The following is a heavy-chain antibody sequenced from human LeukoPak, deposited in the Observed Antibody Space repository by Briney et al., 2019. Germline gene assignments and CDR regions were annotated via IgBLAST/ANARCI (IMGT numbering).Heavy chain of an antibody. V-gene: IGHV1-3*01. D-gene: IGHD3-10*01. CDR1: GYTFTSYA. CDR2: INAGNGNT. Sequence: ASVKVSCKASGYTFTSYAMHWVRQAPGQGLEWMGWINAGNGNTKYSQTFQGRVTITRDTSTSTAYMELSSLRSEDTAVYYCARGGDYYGSGSYRPKYYYYGMDVWGKGTTVTVSS. J-gene: IGHJ6*04. CDR3: ARGGDYYGSGSYRPKYYYYGMDV.